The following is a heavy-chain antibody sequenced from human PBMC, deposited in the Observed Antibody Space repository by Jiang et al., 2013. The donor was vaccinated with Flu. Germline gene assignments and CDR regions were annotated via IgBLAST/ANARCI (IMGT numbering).Heavy chain of an antibody. D-gene: IGHD4-17*01. J-gene: IGHJ4*02. CDR1: GFTFSNYA. CDR3: ASTMTTVTIDDY. CDR2: ITGSGGST. Sequence: VQLVESGGGLVQPGESLRLSCAASGFTFSNYAMNWVRQAPGKGLEWVASITGSGGSTYYADSVKGRFTISRDNSKNTLYLQMNSLRAEDTAVYYCASTMTTVTIDDYWGQGTLVTVSS. V-gene: IGHV3-23*04.